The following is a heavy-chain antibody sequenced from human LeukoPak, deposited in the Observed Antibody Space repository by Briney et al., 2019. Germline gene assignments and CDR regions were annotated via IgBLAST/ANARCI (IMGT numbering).Heavy chain of an antibody. CDR2: ISSSSSYI. Sequence: GGSLRLSCAASGFTFTSYSMNWVRQAPGKGLEWVSSISSSSSYIYYADSVKGRFTISRDNAKNSLYLQMNSLRAEDTAVYYCARVPYGSGNYYCYFDYWGQGTLVTVSS. D-gene: IGHD3-10*01. J-gene: IGHJ4*02. CDR3: ARVPYGSGNYYCYFDY. CDR1: GFTFTSYS. V-gene: IGHV3-21*01.